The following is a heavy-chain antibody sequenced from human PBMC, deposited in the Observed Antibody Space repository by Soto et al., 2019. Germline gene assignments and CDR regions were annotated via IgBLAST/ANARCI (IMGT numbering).Heavy chain of an antibody. Sequence: QVQLVESGGGLVKPGGSLRLSCAASGFSFSDFYMSWIRQAPGKGLDWVSYMSSSGSTIYYADSVKGRFTISRDNANNSLYLEMNSLRAEDTAVYYCAGRRGSSGYDLDQWGQGSLVTVSS. J-gene: IGHJ4*02. V-gene: IGHV3-11*01. CDR1: GFSFSDFY. CDR3: AGRRGSSGYDLDQ. CDR2: MSSSGSTI. D-gene: IGHD5-12*01.